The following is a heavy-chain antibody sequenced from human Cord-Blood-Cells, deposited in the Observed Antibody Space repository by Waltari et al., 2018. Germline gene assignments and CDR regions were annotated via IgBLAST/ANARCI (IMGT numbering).Heavy chain of an antibody. D-gene: IGHD3-9*01. V-gene: IGHV4-39*01. Sequence: QLKLQESGPGLVKPSEALSLPGTVLGVSIARISFYWGWPRQPPGRGLGWSGSIYYSGSTYYNPSLKSRVNISVDTSKNQFSLKLSSVTAADTAVYYCARLTRPDYDILTGYWYFDLWGRGTLVTVSS. CDR2: IYYSGST. CDR1: GVSIARISFY. CDR3: ARLTRPDYDILTGYWYFDL. J-gene: IGHJ2*01.